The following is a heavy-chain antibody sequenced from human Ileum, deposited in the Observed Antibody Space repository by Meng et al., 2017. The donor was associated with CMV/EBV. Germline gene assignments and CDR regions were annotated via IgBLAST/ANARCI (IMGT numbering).Heavy chain of an antibody. CDR3: TYGWPLKY. D-gene: IGHD3-10*01. V-gene: IGHV6-1*02. J-gene: IGHJ4*02. CDR1: DSVSISTGS. Sequence: LDHAGLGVGKPRQPLSLTCAGDSVSISTGSWNRFRQTPSRGFEWLGRTWYGSKWYYEYAVSVKSRITIIPDTSQNQISLQLNSVTPDDTAVNYCTYGWPLKYWGQGSLVTVSS. CDR2: TWYGSKWYY.